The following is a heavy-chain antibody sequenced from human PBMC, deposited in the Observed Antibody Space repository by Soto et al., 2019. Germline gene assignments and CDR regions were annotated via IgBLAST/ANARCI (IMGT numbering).Heavy chain of an antibody. CDR3: ARDGARGSSSYPYYYYYMYV. J-gene: IGHJ6*03. CDR1: GYTFTGYY. D-gene: IGHD6-6*01. Sequence: ASVKVSCKASGYTFTGYYMHWVRQAPGQGLEWMGWINPNSGGTNYAQKFQGWVTMTRDTSISTAYMELSRLRSDDTAVYYCARDGARGSSSYPYYYYYMYVWGKGTTVTVSS. CDR2: INPNSGGT. V-gene: IGHV1-2*04.